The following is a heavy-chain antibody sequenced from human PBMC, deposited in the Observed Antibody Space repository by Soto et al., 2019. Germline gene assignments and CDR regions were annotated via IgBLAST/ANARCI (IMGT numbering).Heavy chain of an antibody. CDR1: GFSVTNSY. CDR3: ARDWSKFSYNYPYYYAMDA. D-gene: IGHD5-18*01. CDR2: LYSSGTT. J-gene: IGHJ6*02. Sequence: PGGSLRLSCTVSGFSVTNSYINWVRQAPGKGLEWVSILYSSGTTYYADSVRGRFTVSRDDSKNTLFLHMNSLRADDTAVYYCARDWSKFSYNYPYYYAMDAWSQGTTVTVSS. V-gene: IGHV3-53*01.